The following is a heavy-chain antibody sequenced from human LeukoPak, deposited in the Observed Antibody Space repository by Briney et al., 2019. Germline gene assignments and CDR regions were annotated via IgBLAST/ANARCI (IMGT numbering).Heavy chain of an antibody. CDR1: GYTFTGYY. CDR3: ARDWYSGYDSGLGYYFDY. CDR2: INPNSGGT. D-gene: IGHD5-12*01. V-gene: IGHV1-2*04. J-gene: IGHJ4*02. Sequence: ASVKVSCKASGYTFTGYYMHWVRQAPGQGLEWMGWINPNSGGTNYAQKFQGWVTMTRDTSISTAYMELSRLRSDDTAVYYCARDWYSGYDSGLGYYFDYWGQGTLVTVSS.